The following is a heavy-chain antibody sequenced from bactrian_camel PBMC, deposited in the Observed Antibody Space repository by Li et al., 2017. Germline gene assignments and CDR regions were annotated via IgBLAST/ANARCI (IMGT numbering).Heavy chain of an antibody. Sequence: DVQLVESGGGSVQAGGSLRLSCVASQYAYMGWFRQAPGKERDERDFVARLYDGGFFAGVDITGYADFVNGRFTISQDKANKTLYLQMNNSKPEDTGTYYCGGSRPRGRGCPDLRSGSAINYWGQGTQVTVS. D-gene: IGHD2*01. V-gene: IGHV3S67*01. CDR3: GGSRPRGRGCPDLRSGSAINY. CDR2: LYDGGFFAGVDIT. J-gene: IGHJ4*01. CDR1: QYAY.